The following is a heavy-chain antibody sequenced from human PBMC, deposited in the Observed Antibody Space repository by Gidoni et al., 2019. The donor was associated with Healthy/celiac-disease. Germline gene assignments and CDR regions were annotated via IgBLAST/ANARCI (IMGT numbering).Heavy chain of an antibody. D-gene: IGHD3-22*01. CDR1: GFTFDDYA. J-gene: IGHJ4*02. CDR3: AKDHYYDSSGYYGNFDY. V-gene: IGHV3-9*01. CDR2: ISWNSGSI. Sequence: EVQLVESGGGLVQPGRSLRLSCAASGFTFDDYAMHWVRQAPGKGLEWVSGISWNSGSIGYADSVKGRFTISRDNAKNSLYLQMNSLRAEDTALYYCAKDHYYDSSGYYGNFDYWGQGTLVTVSS.